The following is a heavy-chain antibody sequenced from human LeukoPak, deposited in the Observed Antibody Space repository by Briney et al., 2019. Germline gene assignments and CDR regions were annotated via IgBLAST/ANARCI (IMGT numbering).Heavy chain of an antibody. CDR2: ISYDGSNK. V-gene: IGHV3-30*03. CDR3: AREGGTFSFDY. Sequence: GGSLRLSCAASGFTFSSYGMHWVRQAPGKGLEWVAVISYDGSNKYYADSVKGRFTISRDNSKNTLYLQMNSLRAEDTAVYYCAREGGTFSFDYWGQGTLVTVSS. J-gene: IGHJ4*02. CDR1: GFTFSSYG. D-gene: IGHD2/OR15-2a*01.